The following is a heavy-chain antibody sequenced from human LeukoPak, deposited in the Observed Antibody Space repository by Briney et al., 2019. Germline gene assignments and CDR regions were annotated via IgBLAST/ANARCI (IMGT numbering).Heavy chain of an antibody. J-gene: IGHJ3*02. CDR3: AKDWPSAVAETDAFDI. Sequence: SGGSLRLSCAASGFTFSSYGMSWVRQAPGKGLEWVSAISGSGGSTYYADSVKGRFTISRDNSKNTLYLQMNSLRAEDTAVYYCAKDWPSAVAETDAFDIWGQGTMVTVSS. V-gene: IGHV3-23*01. CDR2: ISGSGGST. CDR1: GFTFSSYG. D-gene: IGHD6-19*01.